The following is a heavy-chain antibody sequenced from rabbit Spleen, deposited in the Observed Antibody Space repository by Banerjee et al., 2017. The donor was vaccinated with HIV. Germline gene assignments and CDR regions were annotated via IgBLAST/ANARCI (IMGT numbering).Heavy chain of an antibody. J-gene: IGHJ6*01. CDR3: ARDTSSSFSSYGMDL. Sequence: QSLEESGGDLVKPEGSLTLTCKASGFSFSSSDYICWVRQAPGKGLEWISCIAGSSSGFTYSATWAKGRFACSKTSSTTVTLQMTSLTVADTATYFCARDTSSSFSSYGMDLWGPGTLVTVS. D-gene: IGHD1-1*01. CDR2: IAGSSSGFT. CDR1: GFSFSSSDY. V-gene: IGHV1S40*01.